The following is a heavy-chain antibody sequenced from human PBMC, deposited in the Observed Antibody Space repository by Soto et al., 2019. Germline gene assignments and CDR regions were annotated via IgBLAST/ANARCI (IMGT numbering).Heavy chain of an antibody. J-gene: IGHJ4*02. CDR2: IYYSGST. D-gene: IGHD3-10*01. CDR1: GGSISSGDYY. CDR3: AGRKSSPYFDY. Sequence: SETLSLTCTVSGGSISSGDYYWSWIRQPPGKGLEWIGNIYYSGSTYYNPSLKSRVTISIDTSKNQFSLKLSSVTAADTAVYYCAGRKSSPYFDYWGQGTLVTVSS. V-gene: IGHV4-30-4*01.